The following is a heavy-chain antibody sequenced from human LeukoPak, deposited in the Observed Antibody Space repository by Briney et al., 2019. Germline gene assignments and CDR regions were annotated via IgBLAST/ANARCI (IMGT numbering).Heavy chain of an antibody. CDR1: GFAFNSYA. J-gene: IGHJ3*02. D-gene: IGHD2/OR15-2a*01. CDR3: ATEGGLYGGAFDI. V-gene: IGHV3-23*01. Sequence: GGSLRLSCAASGFAFNSYAMGWVRQAPGKGLEWVSTISGSGGSTYYADSVKGRVAISRDNSKNTLSLQMNRLRAEDTAVYYCATEGGLYGGAFDIWGQGTMVTVSS. CDR2: ISGSGGST.